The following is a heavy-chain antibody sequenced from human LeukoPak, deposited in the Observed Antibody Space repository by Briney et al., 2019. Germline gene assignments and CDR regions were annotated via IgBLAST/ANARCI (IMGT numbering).Heavy chain of an antibody. Sequence: GGSLRLSCAAPGFTFSDYYMSWTRQAPGKGLEWVSYISSSGSTIYYADSVKGRFAISRDNAKNSLYLQMNSLRAEDTAVYYCARTKDRVAFDIWGQGTMVTVSS. V-gene: IGHV3-11*01. CDR2: ISSSGSTI. CDR3: ARTKDRVAFDI. D-gene: IGHD2-15*01. J-gene: IGHJ3*02. CDR1: GFTFSDYY.